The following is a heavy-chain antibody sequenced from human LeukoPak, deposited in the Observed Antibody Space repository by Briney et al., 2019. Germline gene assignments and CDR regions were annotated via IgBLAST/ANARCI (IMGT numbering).Heavy chain of an antibody. CDR2: IKQDGSDE. J-gene: IGHJ4*02. Sequence: GGSLRLSCAASGFTLSATWMSWVRQAPGKGLEWVANIKQDGSDEYYLDSVKGRFIISRDNGKNSLHLQMSNLGSEDTAVYYCARQPVGFWSGYYQYYFDHWGQGALVTVSS. CDR3: ARQPVGFWSGYYQYYFDH. V-gene: IGHV3-7*01. D-gene: IGHD3-3*01. CDR1: GFTLSATW.